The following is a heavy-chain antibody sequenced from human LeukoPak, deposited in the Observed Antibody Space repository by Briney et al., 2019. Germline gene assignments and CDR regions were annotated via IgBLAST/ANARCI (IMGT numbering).Heavy chain of an antibody. V-gene: IGHV3-7*03. CDR2: IKKDGSEK. CDR1: GFTFSSHW. D-gene: IGHD3-10*01. CDR3: ARDGAARGSGSFGD. Sequence: GGSLRLSCAASGFTFSSHWMSWVRQAPGKGLEWVANIKKDGSEKFYVESVKGRFTISRDNAKNSLFLQMNSLRAEDTAIYFCARDGAARGSGSFGDWGQGTLVTVSS. J-gene: IGHJ4*02.